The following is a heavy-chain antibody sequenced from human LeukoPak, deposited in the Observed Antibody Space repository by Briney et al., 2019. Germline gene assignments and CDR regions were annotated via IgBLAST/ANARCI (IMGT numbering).Heavy chain of an antibody. CDR1: GFTFSSYA. CDR3: ARDQQQLVSGLYGMDV. V-gene: IGHV3-30-3*01. J-gene: IGHJ6*02. CDR2: ISYDGSNK. Sequence: GGSLRLSCAASGFTFSSYAMHWVRQAPGKGLEWVAVISYDGSNKYYADSVKGRFTISRDNSKNTLYLQMNSLRAEDTAVYYCARDQQQLVSGLYGMDVWGQGTTVTVSS. D-gene: IGHD6-13*01.